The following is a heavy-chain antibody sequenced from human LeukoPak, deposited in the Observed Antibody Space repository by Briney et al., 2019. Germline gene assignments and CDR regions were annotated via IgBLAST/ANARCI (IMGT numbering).Heavy chain of an antibody. J-gene: IGHJ4*02. Sequence: GGSLRLSCTISGFTFRHYGLTWFRQAPGKGLVWVSRIESDGSSTSYADSVKGRFTISRDNAANTLYLQMNSLRAEDTAVYYCARGSWSAAGTSIDYWGQGTLVTVSS. CDR3: ARGSWSAAGTSIDY. CDR1: GFTFRHYG. CDR2: IESDGSST. V-gene: IGHV3-74*01. D-gene: IGHD6-13*01.